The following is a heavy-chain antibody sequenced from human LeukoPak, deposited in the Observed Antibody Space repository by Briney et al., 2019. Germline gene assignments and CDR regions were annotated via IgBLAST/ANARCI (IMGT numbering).Heavy chain of an antibody. V-gene: IGHV3-23*01. J-gene: IGHJ4*02. CDR1: GITLSNYG. CDR3: AKDEIAVAGTSPAY. D-gene: IGHD6-19*01. CDR2: ISDSGGRT. Sequence: GGSLRPSCAVFGITLSNYGMSWVRQAPGKGLEWVAGISDSGGRTNYADSVKGRFTISRDNPKNTLYLQMNSLRAEDTAVYYCAKDEIAVAGTSPAYWGQGTLVTVSS.